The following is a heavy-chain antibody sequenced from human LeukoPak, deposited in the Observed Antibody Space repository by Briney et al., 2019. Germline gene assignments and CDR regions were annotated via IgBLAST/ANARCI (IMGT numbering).Heavy chain of an antibody. D-gene: IGHD2-2*01. CDR3: ARAPTVLVGYCSSSSCQADH. J-gene: IGHJ5*02. CDR2: ISGDSRYI. CDR1: GFTFSSYS. V-gene: IGHV3-21*01. Sequence: GGSLRLSCAASGFTFSSYSMNWVRQAPGKGLEWVSAISGDSRYIYYADSVRGRFTISRDNAENSLYLQMNSLRVEDTAVYYCARAPTVLVGYCSSSSCQADHWGQGTLVTVSS.